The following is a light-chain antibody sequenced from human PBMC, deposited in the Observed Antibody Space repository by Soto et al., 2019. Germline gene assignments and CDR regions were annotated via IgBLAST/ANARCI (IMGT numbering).Light chain of an antibody. J-gene: IGKJ3*01. CDR3: QHYSNWPPT. V-gene: IGKV3-15*01. CDR1: ESVHRN. CDR2: YAS. Sequence: EMVMTQSPATLSVSPGERVTLSCRASESVHRNLAWYQQKPGQGPSLLIYYASTRATGVPDRFTGSVSGTEFTLTIRSLQSEDFGVYHCQHYSNWPPTFGPGTKVEIK.